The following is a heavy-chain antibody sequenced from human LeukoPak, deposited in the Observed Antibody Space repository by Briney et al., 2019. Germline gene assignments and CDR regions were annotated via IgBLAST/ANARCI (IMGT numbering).Heavy chain of an antibody. CDR2: ISSGSSTI. J-gene: IGHJ4*02. CDR3: ARLYGDYAY. V-gene: IGHV3-48*01. D-gene: IGHD4-17*01. CDR1: GFAFSTYS. Sequence: GGSLRLSCAASGFAFSTYSMNWVRQAPGKGLEWVSYISSGSSTIYYTDSVKGRFTISRDNAKNSLYLQMNSLRAEDTAVYYCARLYGDYAYWGQGTLVTVSS.